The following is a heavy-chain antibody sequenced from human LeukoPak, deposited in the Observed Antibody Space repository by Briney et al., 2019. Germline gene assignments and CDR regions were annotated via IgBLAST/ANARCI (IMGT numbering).Heavy chain of an antibody. V-gene: IGHV4-39*01. CDR3: VRHDGRGGATMGAFDS. J-gene: IGHJ5*01. D-gene: IGHD5-12*01. CDR1: AASFISSSHH. CDR2: VYYGRTT. Sequence: PSETLSLTCTVSAASFISSSHHWGWIRQSPGKGLEWIGTVYYGRTTYYNPSLDGRVTISLDTSANHFSPQLNSVTAADTAVYYCVRHDGRGGATMGAFDSWGQGSLVTVSS.